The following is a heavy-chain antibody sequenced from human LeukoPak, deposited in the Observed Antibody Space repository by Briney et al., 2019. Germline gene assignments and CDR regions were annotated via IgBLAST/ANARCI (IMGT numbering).Heavy chain of an antibody. V-gene: IGHV3-48*03. CDR2: ISSSGSTI. CDR1: GFTFSSYE. J-gene: IGHJ5*02. CDR3: ARDKAAAGLKFDP. Sequence: PGGSLRLSCAASGFTFSSYEMNWVRQSPGKGLEWVSYISSSGSTIYHADSVKGRFTISRDNARNSLYLQMNSLRAEDTAVYYCARDKAAAGLKFDPWGQGTLVTVSS. D-gene: IGHD6-13*01.